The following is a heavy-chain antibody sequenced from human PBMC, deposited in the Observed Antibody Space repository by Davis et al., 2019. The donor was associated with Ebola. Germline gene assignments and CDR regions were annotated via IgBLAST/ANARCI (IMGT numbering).Heavy chain of an antibody. J-gene: IGHJ6*02. CDR2: IDPSDSYT. Sequence: GESLKISCKGSGYSFTSYWISWVRQMPGKGLEWMGRIDPSDSYTNYSPSFQGHVTISADKSISTAYLQWGSLKASDTAMYYCASKRYYYYGMDVWGQGTTVTVSS. CDR3: ASKRYYYYGMDV. CDR1: GYSFTSYW. V-gene: IGHV5-10-1*01.